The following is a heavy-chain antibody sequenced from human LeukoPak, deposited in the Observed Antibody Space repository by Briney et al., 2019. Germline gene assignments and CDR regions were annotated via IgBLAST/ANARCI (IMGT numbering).Heavy chain of an antibody. V-gene: IGHV3-7*01. J-gene: IGHJ4*02. D-gene: IGHD1-7*01. Sequence: GGSLRLFCAASGFTFSGFWMSWVRQTPGKGLEWVANIKQDGSEKYYVDSVKGRFTISRDNAKNSLSLQMNSLRVEDTAVYYCARAGSFWHYVYWGQGTLVTVSS. CDR3: ARAGSFWHYVY. CDR1: GFTFSGFW. CDR2: IKQDGSEK.